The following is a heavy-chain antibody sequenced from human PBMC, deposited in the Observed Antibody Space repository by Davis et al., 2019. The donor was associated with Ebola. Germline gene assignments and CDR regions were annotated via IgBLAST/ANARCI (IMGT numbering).Heavy chain of an antibody. CDR2: VHGGNGNT. Sequence: ASVKVSCKASGFILTNYAIHWVRQAPGQRLEWMGWVHGGNGNTKYSQRFQGRVTITTDTSASTVYLDLTSLRSDDTAVFYCARAPRRTEDLVHAMDVWGQGTTVTVSS. V-gene: IGHV1-3*01. CDR3: ARAPRRTEDLVHAMDV. CDR1: GFILTNYA. J-gene: IGHJ6*02. D-gene: IGHD3/OR15-3a*01.